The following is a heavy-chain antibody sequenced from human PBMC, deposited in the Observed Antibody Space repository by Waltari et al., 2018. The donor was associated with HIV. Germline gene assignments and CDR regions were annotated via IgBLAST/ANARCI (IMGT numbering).Heavy chain of an antibody. CDR1: GYTFTSYG. CDR2: ISAYNGNT. D-gene: IGHD3-9*01. V-gene: IGHV1-18*01. J-gene: IGHJ5*02. CDR3: ARDYDRDILTGDPHPDWFDP. Sequence: QVQLVQSGAEVKKPGASVKVSCKASGYTFTSYGISWVRQAPGQGLEWMGWISAYNGNTNYAQKLQGRVTMTTDTSTSTAYMELRSLRSDDTAVYYCARDYDRDILTGDPHPDWFDPWGQGTLVTVSS.